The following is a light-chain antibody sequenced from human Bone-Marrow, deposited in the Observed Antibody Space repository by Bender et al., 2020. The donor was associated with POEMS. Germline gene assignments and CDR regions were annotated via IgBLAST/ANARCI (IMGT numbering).Light chain of an antibody. CDR3: QVWDSTTDNPV. CDR2: AVS. V-gene: IGLV2-14*01. Sequence: QSALTQPASVSGSPGQSITISCSGTSSDVGGYNYVSWYQQHPGKAPKLMIYAVSNRPSGVSNRFSGSKSGNTASLTISRVEAGDEADYYCQVWDSTTDNPVLGGGTKLTVL. J-gene: IGLJ3*02. CDR1: SSDVGGYNY.